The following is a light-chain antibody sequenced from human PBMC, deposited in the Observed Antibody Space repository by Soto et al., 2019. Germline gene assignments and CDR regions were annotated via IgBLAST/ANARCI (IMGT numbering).Light chain of an antibody. J-gene: IGLJ1*01. V-gene: IGLV2-14*01. CDR1: SSDVGGYNY. Sequence: QSALTQPASVSGSPGQSITISCTGTSSDVGGYNYVSWYQQHPGKAPKLMIYEVSNRPSGVSNRFSGSKSGNTASLTISGLQAEDEDDYYCRSYTSSSSYVFGTGPKRTVL. CDR2: EVS. CDR3: RSYTSSSSYV.